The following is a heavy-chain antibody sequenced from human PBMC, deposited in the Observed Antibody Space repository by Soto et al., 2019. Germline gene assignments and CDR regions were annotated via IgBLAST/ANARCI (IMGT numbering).Heavy chain of an antibody. Sequence: GGSLRLSCAASGFTFSSYAMSWVRQAPGKGLEWVSAISGSGGSTYYADSVKGRFTISRDNSKNTLYLQMNSLRAEDTAVYYCAKDLDPGDIVVVPAASVDYWGQGTLVTVSS. J-gene: IGHJ4*02. CDR2: ISGSGGST. CDR3: AKDLDPGDIVVVPAASVDY. D-gene: IGHD2-2*01. CDR1: GFTFSSYA. V-gene: IGHV3-23*01.